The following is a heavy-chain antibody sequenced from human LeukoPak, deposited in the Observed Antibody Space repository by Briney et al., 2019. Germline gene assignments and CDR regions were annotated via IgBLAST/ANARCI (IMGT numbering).Heavy chain of an antibody. CDR1: GFTVSSNY. CDR2: IYSGGST. V-gene: IGHV3-66*01. D-gene: IGHD5-12*01. J-gene: IGHJ4*02. Sequence: GGSLRLSCADSGFTVSSNYMRWVRQAPGKGLEWVSVIYSGGSTHYADSVKGRFTISRDNSKNTLYLQMNSLRAEDTAVYYCAREGGYDPFEYWGQGTLVTVSS. CDR3: AREGGYDPFEY.